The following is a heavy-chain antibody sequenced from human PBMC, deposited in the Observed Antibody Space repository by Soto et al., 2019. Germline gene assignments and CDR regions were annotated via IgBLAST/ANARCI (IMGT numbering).Heavy chain of an antibody. D-gene: IGHD5-18*01. V-gene: IGHV3-30*18. CDR3: AKGGGYSYGTNAAFDI. J-gene: IGHJ3*02. CDR2: ISDDGSNK. Sequence: QVQLVESGGGVVQPGRSLRLSCAASGFTFRTSGMHWVRQAPGKGLEWVAVISDDGSNKYNIASVEGRFTISRDNSKNTLYLQMNSLRTEDRAVYYCAKGGGYSYGTNAAFDIWGQGTMVTVSS. CDR1: GFTFRTSG.